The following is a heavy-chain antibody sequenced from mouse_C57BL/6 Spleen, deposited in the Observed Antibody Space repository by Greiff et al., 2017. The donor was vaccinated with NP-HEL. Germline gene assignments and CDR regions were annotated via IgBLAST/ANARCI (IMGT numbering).Heavy chain of an antibody. CDR1: GFTFSDYY. Sequence: EVKLVESEGGLVQPGSSMKLSCTASGFTFSDYYMAWVRQVPEKGLEWVANINYDGSSTYYLDSLKSRFIISRDNAKNILYLQMSSLKSEDTATYYCARAPRGKKPYYFDYWGQGTTLTVSS. CDR3: ARAPRGKKPYYFDY. D-gene: IGHD3-1*01. J-gene: IGHJ2*01. CDR2: INYDGSST. V-gene: IGHV5-16*01.